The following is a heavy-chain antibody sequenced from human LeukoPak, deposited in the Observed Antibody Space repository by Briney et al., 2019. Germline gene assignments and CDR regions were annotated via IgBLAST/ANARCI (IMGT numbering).Heavy chain of an antibody. V-gene: IGHV3-48*01. CDR2: ISTTISIQ. J-gene: IGHJ6*02. CDR1: GFTFSTYN. D-gene: IGHD3-16*01. CDR3: AKDRRMMSAYYDMDV. Sequence: GGSLTLSCAASGFTFSTYNMNWVRQTPGMGLEWVSYISTTISIQYFADSVKGRFTISRDNSKNTVYLQLNSLRAEDTAVYYCAKDRRMMSAYYDMDVWGQGTTVIVSS.